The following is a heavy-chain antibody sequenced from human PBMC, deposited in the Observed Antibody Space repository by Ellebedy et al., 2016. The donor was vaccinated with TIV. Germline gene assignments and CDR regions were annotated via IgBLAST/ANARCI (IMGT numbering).Heavy chain of an antibody. CDR3: VHGYRSGWFGFDY. D-gene: IGHD6-19*01. CDR2: IYWDDDK. Sequence: SGPTLVKPTQTLTLTCTFSGFSLSSTRVGVGWIRQPPGQALEWLALIYWDDDKRYSPSLKKRLTITKDTSKNQVVLTMANMDPEDSGTYYCVHGYRSGWFGFDYWGQGTLVTVST. J-gene: IGHJ4*02. CDR1: GFSLSSTRVG. V-gene: IGHV2-5*02.